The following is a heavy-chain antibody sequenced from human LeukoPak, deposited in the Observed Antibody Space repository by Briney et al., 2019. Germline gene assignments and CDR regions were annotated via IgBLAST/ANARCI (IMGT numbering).Heavy chain of an antibody. Sequence: ASVKVSCKASGYTFTGYYMHWVRQAPGQGLEWMGWINPNSGGTNYAQKFQGRATMTRDTSISTAYMELSRLRSDDTAVYYCARENGDYVDAFDIWGQGTMVTVSS. CDR2: INPNSGGT. CDR3: ARENGDYVDAFDI. D-gene: IGHD4-17*01. V-gene: IGHV1-2*02. J-gene: IGHJ3*02. CDR1: GYTFTGYY.